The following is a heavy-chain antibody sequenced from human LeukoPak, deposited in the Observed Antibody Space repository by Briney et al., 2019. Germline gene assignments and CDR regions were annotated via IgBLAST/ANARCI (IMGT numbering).Heavy chain of an antibody. CDR3: ARGISAVVPRAFDL. V-gene: IGHV3-21*01. CDR2: IGISSNKI. CDR1: GFTLRSYT. Sequence: GGSLRLSCAASGFTLRSYTMNWVRQAPGKGLEWVSSIGISSNKIYYADSVKGRFIISRDNAKNSVYLQMNSLRAEDTAVYYCARGISAVVPRAFDLWGQGTMVTVSS. J-gene: IGHJ3*01. D-gene: IGHD2-15*01.